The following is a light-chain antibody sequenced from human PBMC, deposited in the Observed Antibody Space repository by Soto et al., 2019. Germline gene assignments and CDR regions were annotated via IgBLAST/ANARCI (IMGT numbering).Light chain of an antibody. V-gene: IGKV1-5*03. J-gene: IGKJ4*01. CDR3: QQYHDFST. CDR2: TAS. Sequence: DLQMTQSPSTLSASVGDRVTISCRASQSVNIGLAWNQQKPGRAPKLLIHTASTVESGVPSRFSGSGSGTEFTLTISSLQPDDFATYYCQQYHDFSTFGGGTKVDIK. CDR1: QSVNIG.